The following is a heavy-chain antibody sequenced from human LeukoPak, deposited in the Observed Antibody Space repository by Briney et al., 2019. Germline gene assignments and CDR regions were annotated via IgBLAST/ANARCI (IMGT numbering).Heavy chain of an antibody. J-gene: IGHJ5*02. Sequence: GGSLTLSCAASGLTFSSYAMSWVRQAPGKGLEWVSAISGSGGSTYYADFVKGRFTISRDNSKNTLYLQMNSLRAEDTAVYYCAKGPLLERPLRCDPWGQGTLVTVSS. CDR2: ISGSGGST. D-gene: IGHD1-1*01. CDR1: GLTFSSYA. CDR3: AKGPLLERPLRCDP. V-gene: IGHV3-23*01.